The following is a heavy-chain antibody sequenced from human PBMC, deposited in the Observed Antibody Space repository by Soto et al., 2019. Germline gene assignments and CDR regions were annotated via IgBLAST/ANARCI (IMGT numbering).Heavy chain of an antibody. Sequence: SETLSHTCTVSGGSIINYFWSWIRQPPGKGLEWVGFIYYNGSTQYNPSLKSRVTMSVDTSKNQFSLKLNSVTAADTAVYYCAREPSWSGYFEFWGQGALVTVSS. CDR1: GGSIINYF. V-gene: IGHV4-59*01. D-gene: IGHD3-3*01. CDR2: IYYNGST. J-gene: IGHJ4*02. CDR3: AREPSWSGYFEF.